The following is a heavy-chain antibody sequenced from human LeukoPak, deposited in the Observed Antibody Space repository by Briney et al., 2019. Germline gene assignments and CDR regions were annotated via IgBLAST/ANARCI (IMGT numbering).Heavy chain of an antibody. V-gene: IGHV4-61*02. CDR1: GGSISSGSYY. CDR3: ARASLYGSGSVYYFDY. J-gene: IGHJ4*02. Sequence: PSETLSLTCTVSGGSISSGSYYWSWIRQPAGKGLEWIGRIYTSGSTNYNPSLKSRVTISVDTSKNQFSLKLSSVTAADTAVYYCARASLYGSGSVYYFDYWGQGTLVTVSS. D-gene: IGHD3-10*01. CDR2: IYTSGST.